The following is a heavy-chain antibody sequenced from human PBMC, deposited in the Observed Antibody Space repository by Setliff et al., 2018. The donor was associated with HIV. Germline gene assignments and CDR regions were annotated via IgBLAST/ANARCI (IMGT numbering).Heavy chain of an antibody. D-gene: IGHD3-22*01. CDR1: GGSISSYY. Sequence: KLRETLSLTCSVSGGSISSYYWSWIRQPPGKGLEWIGDIYTSGSTNYNPSLKSRVTISVDTSKNQFSLKLSSVTAADTAVYYCARGLSFYDPGGFDYWGQGTLVTVSS. J-gene: IGHJ4*02. V-gene: IGHV4-4*08. CDR2: IYTSGST. CDR3: ARGLSFYDPGGFDY.